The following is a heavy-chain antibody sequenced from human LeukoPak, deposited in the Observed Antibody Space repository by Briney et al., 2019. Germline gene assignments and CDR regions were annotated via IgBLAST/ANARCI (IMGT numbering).Heavy chain of an antibody. D-gene: IGHD6-19*01. CDR2: ISSSSSYI. J-gene: IGHJ6*02. V-gene: IGHV3-21*01. CDR3: ARVDGTVLDI. CDR1: GFTFSSYS. Sequence: GGCLRLSWAASGFTFSSYSMNWVRQAPGKGMEWVSSISSSSSYIYYADSVKGRFTISRDNAKNSLYLQMNSLRAEDTAVYYCARVDGTVLDIWGQGTTVTVSS.